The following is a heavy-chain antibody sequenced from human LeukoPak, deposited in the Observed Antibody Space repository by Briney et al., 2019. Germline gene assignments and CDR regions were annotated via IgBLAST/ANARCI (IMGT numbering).Heavy chain of an antibody. V-gene: IGHV4-31*03. D-gene: IGHD2-15*01. CDR2: IYYSGST. CDR1: GGSISSGDYY. CDR3: ARELVGYCSGGSCFNWFDP. Sequence: SQTLSLTCTVSGGSISSGDYYWSWIRQHPGKGLEWIGYIYYSGSTYYNPSLKSRVTISVDTSKNQFSLNLNSVTAADTAVYYCARELVGYCSGGSCFNWFDPWGQGTLVTVSS. J-gene: IGHJ5*02.